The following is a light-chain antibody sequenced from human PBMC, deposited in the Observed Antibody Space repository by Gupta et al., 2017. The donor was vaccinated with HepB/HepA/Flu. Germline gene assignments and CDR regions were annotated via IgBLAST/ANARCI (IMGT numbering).Light chain of an antibody. J-gene: IGKJ3*01. CDR3: QLCDRVFCT. Sequence: DIVLRQSPDILSLSPGERVSLSCRASENIGSGSLAWYRQRPGQPPRLLIYDTSKRATAVPDRVRGSGSGADFTLTIDRLEPDDFAVYYCQLCDRVFCTFGPGTKV. CDR1: ENIGSGS. CDR2: DTS. V-gene: IGKV3D-20*02.